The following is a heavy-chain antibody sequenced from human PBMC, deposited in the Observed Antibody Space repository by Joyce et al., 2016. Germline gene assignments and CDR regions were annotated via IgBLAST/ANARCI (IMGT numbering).Heavy chain of an antibody. D-gene: IGHD4-17*01. J-gene: IGHJ3*02. Sequence: EVQLVESGGGLVQPGGSLRLSCAASGFTFSSYSMNWVRQGPGKGLEWVSYIRSRSSTIYYADSVKGRFTISRDNAKNSLYLQMNSLRAEDTAVYYCAKADYGDKIDAFDIWGQGTMVTVSS. CDR2: IRSRSSTI. CDR3: AKADYGDKIDAFDI. V-gene: IGHV3-48*01. CDR1: GFTFSSYS.